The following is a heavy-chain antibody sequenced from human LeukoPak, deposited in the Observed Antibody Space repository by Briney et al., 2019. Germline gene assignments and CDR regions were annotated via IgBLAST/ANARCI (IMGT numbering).Heavy chain of an antibody. J-gene: IGHJ5*02. CDR3: ARDIDRVFNWFDP. D-gene: IGHD6-13*01. CDR1: GYTFTNYI. CDR2: INPGNGNT. Sequence: ASVKVSCKASGYTFTNYIIHWVRQAPGQRLEWMGWINPGNGNTKYSQNFQGRVTITTDTSASTAYMELSSLRFEDTAVYYCARDIDRVFNWFDPWGQETQVTVSS. V-gene: IGHV1-3*01.